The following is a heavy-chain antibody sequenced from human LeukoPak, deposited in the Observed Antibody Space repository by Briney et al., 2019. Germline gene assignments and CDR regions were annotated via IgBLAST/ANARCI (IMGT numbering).Heavy chain of an antibody. D-gene: IGHD7-27*01. V-gene: IGHV4-59*08. Sequence: PSETLSLTCAVYGGSFSGYYWSWIRQPPGKGLEWIGYIYYSGSTNYNPSLKSRVTISVDTSKNQFSLKLSSVTAADTAVYYCARHGDRMDVWGQGTTVTVSS. CDR2: IYYSGST. CDR1: GGSFSGYY. J-gene: IGHJ6*02. CDR3: ARHGDRMDV.